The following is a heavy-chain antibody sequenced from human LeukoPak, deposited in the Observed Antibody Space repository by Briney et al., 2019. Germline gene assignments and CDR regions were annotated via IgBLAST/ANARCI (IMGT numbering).Heavy chain of an antibody. CDR3: ARIFVRYFDWFSWFDP. CDR2: IYYSGST. Sequence: PSQTLSLTCTVSGGSISSGGYYWSWIRQHPGKGLEWIGYIYYSGSTYYNPSLKSRVTISVDTSKNQFSLKLGSVTAADTAVYYCARIFVRYFDWFSWFDPWGQGTLVTVSS. CDR1: GGSISSGGYY. D-gene: IGHD3-9*01. V-gene: IGHV4-31*03. J-gene: IGHJ5*02.